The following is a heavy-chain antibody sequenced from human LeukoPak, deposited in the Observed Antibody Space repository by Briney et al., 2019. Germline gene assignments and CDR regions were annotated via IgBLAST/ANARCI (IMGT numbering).Heavy chain of an antibody. J-gene: IGHJ4*02. Sequence: SETLSLTCIVSGVSISSSSYYWGWIRQPPGKGLEWIGTIYYSGSTYYNPSLKNRVTISLDMSKNQFSLKLSSVTAADTAVYYCARGLDDYWGQGTLVTVSS. CDR1: GVSISSSSYY. D-gene: IGHD6-6*01. CDR3: ARGLDDY. V-gene: IGHV4-39*07. CDR2: IYYSGST.